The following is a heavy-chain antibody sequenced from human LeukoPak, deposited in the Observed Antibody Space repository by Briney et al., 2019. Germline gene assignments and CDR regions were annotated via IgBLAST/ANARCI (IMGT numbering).Heavy chain of an antibody. CDR3: ARDADILTAYSFDY. CDR1: GFTFSSYS. D-gene: IGHD3-9*01. V-gene: IGHV3-21*01. J-gene: IGHJ4*02. Sequence: GGSLILSCAASGFTFSSYSMNWVRQAPGKGLEWVSSIGSSSPYIYYADSLKGRFIISRDNSKNSLFLQMNSLRAEDTAVYYCARDADILTAYSFDYWGQGTLVTVSS. CDR2: IGSSSPYI.